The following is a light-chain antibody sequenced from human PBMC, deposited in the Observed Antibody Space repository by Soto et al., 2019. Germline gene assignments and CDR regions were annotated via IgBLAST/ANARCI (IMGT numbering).Light chain of an antibody. J-gene: IGKJ5*01. CDR2: GAS. V-gene: IGKV3-20*01. CDR1: QSVSRSY. CDR3: QQYGSSPFT. Sequence: IVLTQSPVTLSLSPGERATLSCRASQSVSRSYLAWYHQKPGQAPRLLIYGASSRATGIPDRFSGGGSGTDFSLTISRLEPEDFAVYFCQQYGSSPFTFGEGTRLEN.